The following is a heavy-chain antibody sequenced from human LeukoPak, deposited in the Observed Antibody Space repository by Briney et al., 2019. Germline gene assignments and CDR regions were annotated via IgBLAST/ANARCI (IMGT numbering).Heavy chain of an antibody. Sequence: PGGSLRLSCAASGFPFRSSWMHWVRQAPGKGLEWVAVISYDGSNKYYADSVKGRFTISRDNSKNTLYLQMNSLRAEDTAVYYCARSKQWLVLGYWGQGTLVTVSS. CDR2: ISYDGSNK. D-gene: IGHD6-19*01. V-gene: IGHV3-30*03. CDR1: GFPFRSSW. CDR3: ARSKQWLVLGY. J-gene: IGHJ4*02.